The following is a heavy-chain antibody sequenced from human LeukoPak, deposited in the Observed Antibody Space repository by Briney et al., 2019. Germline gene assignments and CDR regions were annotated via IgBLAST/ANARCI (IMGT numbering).Heavy chain of an antibody. V-gene: IGHV3-23*01. J-gene: IGHJ6*02. CDR3: AKSNSNYHYYYYGMDV. D-gene: IGHD4-4*01. Sequence: PGGSLRLSCAASGFTFSSYAMSWVRQAPGKGLEWVSAISASGGSTYYADSVKGRFTISRDNSKNTLYLQMNSLRAEDTAVYYCAKSNSNYHYYYYGMDVWGQGTTVTVSS. CDR1: GFTFSSYA. CDR2: ISASGGST.